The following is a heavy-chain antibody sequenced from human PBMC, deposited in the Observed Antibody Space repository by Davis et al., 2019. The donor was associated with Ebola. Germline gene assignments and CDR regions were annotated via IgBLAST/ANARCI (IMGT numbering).Heavy chain of an antibody. CDR1: GYSISSGYY. CDR3: ARGGGSKGLDY. D-gene: IGHD1-26*01. V-gene: IGHV4-38-2*02. Sequence: PSETLSLTCTVSGYSISSGYYWGWIRQPPGKGLEWIGSIYHSGSTYYNPSLKSRVTISVDTSKNQFSLKLSSVTAADTAVYYCARGGGSKGLDYWGQGTLVTVSS. CDR2: IYHSGST. J-gene: IGHJ4*02.